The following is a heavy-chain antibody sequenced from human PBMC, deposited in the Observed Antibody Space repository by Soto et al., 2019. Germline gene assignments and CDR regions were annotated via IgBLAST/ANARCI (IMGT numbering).Heavy chain of an antibody. CDR1: GYTFTSYG. V-gene: IGHV1-18*01. D-gene: IGHD1-26*01. J-gene: IGHJ4*02. CDR2: ISANNGNT. CDR3: ARDRGSYSLDY. Sequence: QVQLVQSGAEVKKPGASLKVSCKASGYTFTSYGISWVRQAPGKGLVWMGWISANNGNTNYAQKRQGSVTKTTDTPTSTAYMELRRLRSDDTAVYYFARDRGSYSLDYWCQGTLVTVSS.